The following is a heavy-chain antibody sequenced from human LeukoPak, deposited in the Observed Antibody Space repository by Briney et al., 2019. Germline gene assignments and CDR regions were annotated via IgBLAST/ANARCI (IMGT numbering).Heavy chain of an antibody. CDR3: ARFTTKTVTALQCFGY. V-gene: IGHV3-7*01. D-gene: IGHD1-14*01. CDR2: IKQDGSEI. Sequence: GGSLRLSCAASGFTFSSYWMSWVRQAPGKGLEWVANIKQDGSEIYYVDSVKGRFTISRDNAKNSLYLQMNSLRAEDTAVYYCARFTTKTVTALQCFGYWGQGTLVTVSS. J-gene: IGHJ4*02. CDR1: GFTFSSYW.